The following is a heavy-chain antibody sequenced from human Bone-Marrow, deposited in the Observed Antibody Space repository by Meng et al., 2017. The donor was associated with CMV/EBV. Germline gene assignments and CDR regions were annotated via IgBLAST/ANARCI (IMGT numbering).Heavy chain of an antibody. J-gene: IGHJ3*02. D-gene: IGHD3-3*01. V-gene: IGHV3-69-1*01. CDR1: GSTFSDYY. CDR2: ISSSSTI. CDR3: AGVTIFGVVSAFDI. Sequence: GESLKISCAASGSTFSDYYMNWVRQAPGKGLEWVSSISSSSTIYYADSVKGRFTISRDNAKNSLYLQMSSLRAEDTAVYYCAGVTIFGVVSAFDIWGQGTMVTVSS.